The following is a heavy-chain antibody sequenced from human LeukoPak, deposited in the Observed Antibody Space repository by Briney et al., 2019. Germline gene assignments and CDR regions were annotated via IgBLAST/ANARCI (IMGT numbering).Heavy chain of an antibody. J-gene: IGHJ4*02. CDR1: GFTFSDYY. Sequence: GGSLRLSCAASGFTFSDYYMSWIRQAPGKGLEWVSYISSSGSTIYYADSVKGRFTISRDNAKNSLYLQMSSLRAEDTAVYYCARGDYYDSSEYFDYWGQGTLVTVSS. CDR3: ARGDYYDSSEYFDY. CDR2: ISSSGSTI. V-gene: IGHV3-11*01. D-gene: IGHD3-22*01.